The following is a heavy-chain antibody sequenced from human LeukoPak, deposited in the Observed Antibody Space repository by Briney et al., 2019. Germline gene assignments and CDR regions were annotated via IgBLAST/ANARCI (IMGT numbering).Heavy chain of an antibody. CDR3: ARDDGSGRENYMDV. CDR1: GYTFTSYA. V-gene: IGHV1-3*01. J-gene: IGHJ6*03. CDR2: INAGNGNT. Sequence: GASVKVSCKASGYTFTSYAMHWVRQAPGQRLEWMGWINAGNGNTKYSQEFQGRVTITRDTSASTAYMELSSLRSGDTAVYYCARDDGSGRENYMDVWGKGTTVTISS. D-gene: IGHD3-10*01.